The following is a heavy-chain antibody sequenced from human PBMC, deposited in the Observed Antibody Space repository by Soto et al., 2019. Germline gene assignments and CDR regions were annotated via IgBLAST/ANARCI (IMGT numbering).Heavy chain of an antibody. D-gene: IGHD3-3*01. V-gene: IGHV3-23*01. J-gene: IGHJ6*02. CDR2: ISGSGGST. CDR1: GFTFNNYA. Sequence: GGSLRLSCAASGFTFNNYAMRWVRQAPGKGLEWVSDISGSGGSTHYADSVKGRVIISRDNSKNTLYLQMNSLRAEDTAVYYCARDLMRDFWSGYYGYYYYGMDVWGQGTTVTVSS. CDR3: ARDLMRDFWSGYYGYYYYGMDV.